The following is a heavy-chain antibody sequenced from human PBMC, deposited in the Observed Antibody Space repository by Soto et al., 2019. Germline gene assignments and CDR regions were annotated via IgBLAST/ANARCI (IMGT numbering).Heavy chain of an antibody. D-gene: IGHD6-19*01. CDR1: GFTFRSYA. J-gene: IGHJ4*02. Sequence: EVQLLESGGGLVQPGGSLRLSCTASGFTFRSYAMGWVRQAPGKGLECVSVMSAGSFSTDYAASVKCRIISSRDNSKNTLYLQMNSRQAADTSVYYCAKSPVAALYYFDVWGQGALVNVSS. CDR2: MSAGSFST. V-gene: IGHV3-23*01. CDR3: AKSPVAALYYFDV.